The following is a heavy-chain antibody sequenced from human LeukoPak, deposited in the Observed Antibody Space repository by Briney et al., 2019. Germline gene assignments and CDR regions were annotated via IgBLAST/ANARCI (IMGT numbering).Heavy chain of an antibody. D-gene: IGHD3-16*02. CDR1: GFTFDDYA. CDR3: AKGWVRGSYRYGYFDY. J-gene: IGHJ4*02. Sequence: GGSLRLSCAASGFTFDDYAMHWVRQAPGKGLEWVSLISWDGGSTYYADSVKGRFTISRDNSKNSLYLQMNSLRAEDTALYYCAKGWVRGSYRYGYFDYWGQGTLVTVSS. V-gene: IGHV3-43D*03. CDR2: ISWDGGST.